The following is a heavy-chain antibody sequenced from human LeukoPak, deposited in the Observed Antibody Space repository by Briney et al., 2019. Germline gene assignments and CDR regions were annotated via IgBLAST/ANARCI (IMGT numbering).Heavy chain of an antibody. CDR3: ARGSRRDFWSGYSLDV. J-gene: IGHJ6*04. D-gene: IGHD3-3*01. Sequence: SVKLSCKGSGGTFRSYAISWVRQAPGQGLEWMGGIIPIFGTANYAQNFQGRVTITTDDSTSTAYMELHSLRSEDTAVYYCARGSRRDFWSGYSLDVWGKGTTVTVSS. CDR2: IIPIFGTA. V-gene: IGHV1-69*05. CDR1: GGTFRSYA.